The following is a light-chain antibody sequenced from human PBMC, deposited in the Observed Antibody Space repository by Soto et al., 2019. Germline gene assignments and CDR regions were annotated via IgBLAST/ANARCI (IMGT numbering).Light chain of an antibody. V-gene: IGLV2-18*02. CDR1: SSDVGNYNR. CDR3: SSYTTSSTL. Sequence: QSALTQPPSVSGSPGQSVTISCTGTSSDVGNYNRVSWYQQPPGTAPKVIIYEVSNRPSGVPDRFSGSKSGNTASLTISGLQAEDEADYYCSSYTTSSTLFGGGTKVTVL. J-gene: IGLJ2*01. CDR2: EVS.